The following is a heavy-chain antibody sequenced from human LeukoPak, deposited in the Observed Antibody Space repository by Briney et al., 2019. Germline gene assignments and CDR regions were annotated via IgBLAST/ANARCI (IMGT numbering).Heavy chain of an antibody. D-gene: IGHD5-12*01. CDR3: ASSVGRGYDPIDY. Sequence: SETLSLTCAVYGGSFSGYYWSWIRQPPGKGLEWIGEINHSGSTNYNPSLKSRVTISVDTSKNQFSLKLSSVTAADTAVYYCASSVGRGYDPIDYWDQGTLVTVSS. V-gene: IGHV4-34*01. CDR2: INHSGST. J-gene: IGHJ4*02. CDR1: GGSFSGYY.